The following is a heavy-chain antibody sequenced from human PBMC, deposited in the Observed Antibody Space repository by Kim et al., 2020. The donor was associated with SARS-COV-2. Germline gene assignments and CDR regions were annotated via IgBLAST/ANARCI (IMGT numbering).Heavy chain of an antibody. Sequence: SETLSLTCAVSGGSISSSNWWSWVRQPPGKGLEWIGEIYHSGSTNYNPSLKSRVTISVDKSKNQFSLKLSSVTAADTAVYYCATYGQHYDILTGYYRAYNAFDIWGQGTMVTVSS. V-gene: IGHV4-4*02. CDR3: ATYGQHYDILTGYYRAYNAFDI. CDR2: IYHSGST. D-gene: IGHD3-9*01. CDR1: GGSISSSNW. J-gene: IGHJ3*02.